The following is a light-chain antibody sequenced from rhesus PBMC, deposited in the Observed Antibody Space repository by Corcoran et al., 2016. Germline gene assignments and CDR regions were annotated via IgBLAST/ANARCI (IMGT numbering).Light chain of an antibody. J-gene: IGKJ2*01. CDR3: QQRNSYPYT. CDR1: QGISNH. CDR2: DAS. Sequence: DIQLTQSPSSLSASVGDRVTISCRASQGISNHLAWYQQKSGKAPKLLIYDASNLQSGVPSRVSGSGSGTEFSLTISTLQPEDFATYYCQQRNSYPYTFGQGTKVEIK. V-gene: IGKV1-38*01.